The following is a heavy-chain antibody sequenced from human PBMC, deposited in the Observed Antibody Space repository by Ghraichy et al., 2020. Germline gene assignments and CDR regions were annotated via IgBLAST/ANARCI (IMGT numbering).Heavy chain of an antibody. V-gene: IGHV3-30*02. J-gene: IGHJ4*02. CDR2: IRYDGSIK. CDR3: AKEGDWGWLQQGGYFDS. CDR1: GFTFSSYG. D-gene: IGHD5-24*01. Sequence: GESLNISCAASGFTFSSYGMHWVRQAPGKGLEWVAFIRYDGSIKYYVDSVKGRFTISRDNSKNTLSLQMSSLRAEDTAVYYCAKEGDWGWLQQGGYFDSWGQGSLVTVSS.